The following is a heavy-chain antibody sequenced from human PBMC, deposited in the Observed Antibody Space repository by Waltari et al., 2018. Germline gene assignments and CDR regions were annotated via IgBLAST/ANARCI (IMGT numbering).Heavy chain of an antibody. CDR3: ARDWNGDYVVEN. D-gene: IGHD4-17*01. CDR1: GLSVSDNY. CDR2: IYGGGST. Sequence: EVQLVESGGGLVQPGGSLRLSCAASGLSVSDNYMGWVGQAPGKGLEWVSVIYGGGSTNYADSGKGRFTISRDNSKNTVHLQMNSLRAEDTAVYYCARDWNGDYVVENWGQGTLVTVSS. V-gene: IGHV3-66*01. J-gene: IGHJ4*02.